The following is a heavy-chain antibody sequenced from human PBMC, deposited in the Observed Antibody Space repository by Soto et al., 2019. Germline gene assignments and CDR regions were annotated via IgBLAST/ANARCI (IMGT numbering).Heavy chain of an antibody. D-gene: IGHD2-15*01. Sequence: GGSLRLSCAASGFTFSSYAMSWVRQAPGKGLEWVSAISGSGGSTYYADSVKGRFTISRDNSKNTLYLQMNSLRAEDTAVYYCAKGAYIVVVVAATPRTRGNYYMDVWGKGTTVTVSS. V-gene: IGHV3-23*01. CDR2: ISGSGGST. CDR1: GFTFSSYA. CDR3: AKGAYIVVVVAATPRTRGNYYMDV. J-gene: IGHJ6*03.